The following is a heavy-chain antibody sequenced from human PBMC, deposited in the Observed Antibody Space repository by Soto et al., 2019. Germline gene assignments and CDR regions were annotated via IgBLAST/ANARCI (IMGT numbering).Heavy chain of an antibody. V-gene: IGHV1-46*01. J-gene: IGHJ4*02. Sequence: ASVKVSSEASGYTLSSYAMYWVRQAPGQGLEWMGIISTRDGTTTYALNFQDRVTMTRDTSTSTVYMDLNNVTSEDTAVYYCARWGETLGYGGQVSLVLVTS. CDR1: GYTLSSYA. CDR2: ISTRDGTT. CDR3: ARWGETLGY. D-gene: IGHD3-16*01.